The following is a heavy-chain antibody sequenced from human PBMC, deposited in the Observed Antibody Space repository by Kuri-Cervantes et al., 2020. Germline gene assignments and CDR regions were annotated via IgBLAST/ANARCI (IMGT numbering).Heavy chain of an antibody. Sequence: GGSLRLSCKGSGYSFTSYWIGWVRQMPGKGLEWMGIIYPGDSDTRYSPSFQGQVTISADKSTSTAYLQWSSLKASDTAMYYCARQGDCGGDCYSPYYYYGMDVWGQGTTVTVSS. CDR1: GYSFTSYW. CDR2: IYPGDSDT. D-gene: IGHD2-21*02. V-gene: IGHV5-51*01. J-gene: IGHJ6*02. CDR3: ARQGDCGGDCYSPYYYYGMDV.